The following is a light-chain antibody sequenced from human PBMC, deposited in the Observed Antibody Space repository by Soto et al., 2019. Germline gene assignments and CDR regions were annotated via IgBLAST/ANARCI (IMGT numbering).Light chain of an antibody. V-gene: IGKV3-15*01. CDR3: QQYRTGPPCT. CDR2: RAS. J-gene: IGKJ1*01. CDR1: QTVTGN. Sequence: EIVDTGGRGTLSKSPWDGATLSCRASQTVTGNYLAWYHQKPGQAPRLLIFRASSRATGVPARFSASGSGTEFTLTISGLQSEDFAVYYCQQYRTGPPCTFGPGTKVDIK.